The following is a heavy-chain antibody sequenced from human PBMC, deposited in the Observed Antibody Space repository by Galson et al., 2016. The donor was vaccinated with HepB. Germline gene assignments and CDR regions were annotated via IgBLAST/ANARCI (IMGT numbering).Heavy chain of an antibody. J-gene: IGHJ4*02. D-gene: IGHD6-6*01. CDR3: ARDRLRALDY. CDR1: GVTFTRYA. V-gene: IGHV1-69*13. CDR2: ISPLFNTT. Sequence: SVKVSCKASGVTFTRYAISWVRQAPGQGLEWLGGISPLFNTTNYAQKFRDRVTITADESTSTAYMELTSLRPDDTAVYYCARDRLRALDYWGQGTLVTVSS.